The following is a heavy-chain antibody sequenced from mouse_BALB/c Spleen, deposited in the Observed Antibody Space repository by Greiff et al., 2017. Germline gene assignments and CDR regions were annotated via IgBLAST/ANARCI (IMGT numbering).Heavy chain of an antibody. CDR1: GYSFTGYY. D-gene: IGHD4-1*01. CDR3: AREEWDY. CDR2: INPYNGAT. Sequence: VQLQQSGPELVKPGASVKISCKASGYSFTGYYMHWVKQSHVKSLEWIGRINPYNGATSYNQNFEDKASLTVDKSSSTAYMELHSLTSEDAAVYYCAREEWDYWGQGTTLTVSS. V-gene: IGHV1-31*01. J-gene: IGHJ2*01.